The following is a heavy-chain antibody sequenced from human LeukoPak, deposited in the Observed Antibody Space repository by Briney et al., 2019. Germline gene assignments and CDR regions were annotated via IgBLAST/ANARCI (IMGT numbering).Heavy chain of an antibody. Sequence: ASVKVSCKASGYTFTSCAMHWVRQAPGQRLEWMGWINAGNGNTKYSQKFQGRVTITRDTSASTAYMELSSLRSEDTAVYYCARGAVAGSPLYYYYYYGMDVWGQGTTVTVSS. D-gene: IGHD6-19*01. V-gene: IGHV1-3*01. CDR1: GYTFTSCA. J-gene: IGHJ6*02. CDR2: INAGNGNT. CDR3: ARGAVAGSPLYYYYYYGMDV.